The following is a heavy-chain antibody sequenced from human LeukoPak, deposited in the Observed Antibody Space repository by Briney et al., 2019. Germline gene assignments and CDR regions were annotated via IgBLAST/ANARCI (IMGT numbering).Heavy chain of an antibody. V-gene: IGHV3-7*01. J-gene: IGHJ3*02. CDR2: INPEGSTI. CDR1: GFSFSGSW. CDR3: ARGPLNGALDI. Sequence: GGSLRLSCTASGFSFSGSWMSLVRQLPGKGLEWLPDINPEGSTILYVHSVKGRFTITRNNAKNSVYLQIDGLRDEDTAVYYCARGPLNGALDIWGQGTLVTVSS.